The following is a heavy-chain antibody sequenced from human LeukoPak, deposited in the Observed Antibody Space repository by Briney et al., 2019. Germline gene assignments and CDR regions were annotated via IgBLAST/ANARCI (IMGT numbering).Heavy chain of an antibody. CDR2: IYHSGST. CDR3: ARDLGTDYGDYGDAFDI. J-gene: IGHJ3*02. V-gene: IGHV4-59*12. CDR1: GGSISSYY. D-gene: IGHD4-17*01. Sequence: SETLSLTCTVSGGSISSYYWSWIRQPPGKGLEWIGSIYHSGSTYYNPSLKSRVTISVDTSKNQFSLKLSSVTAADTAVYYCARDLGTDYGDYGDAFDIWGQGTMVTVSS.